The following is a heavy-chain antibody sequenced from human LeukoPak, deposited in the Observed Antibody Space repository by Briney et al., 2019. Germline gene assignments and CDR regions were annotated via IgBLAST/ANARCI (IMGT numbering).Heavy chain of an antibody. J-gene: IGHJ4*02. CDR3: ASLERSYLEGRFDY. V-gene: IGHV3-23*01. CDR2: ISGSGGST. Sequence: LSGGSLRLSCAASGFTFSSYAMSWVRQAPGKGLEWVSAISGSGGSTYYADSVKGRFTISRDNSKNTLYLQMNSLRAEDTAVYYCASLERSYLEGRFDYWGQGTLVTVSS. D-gene: IGHD1-26*01. CDR1: GFTFSSYA.